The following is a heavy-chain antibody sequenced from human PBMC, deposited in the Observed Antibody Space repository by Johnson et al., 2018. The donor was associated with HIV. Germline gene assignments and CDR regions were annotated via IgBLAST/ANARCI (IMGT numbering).Heavy chain of an antibody. Sequence: QVQLVESWGGVVQPGGSLRLSCGASGFSVSNNYMNWVRQAPGKGLEWVAVISYDGHNKYYADSVKGRFTISRDNSKNTLYLQMNTLRAEDTALYYRAKGGIATRFFDIWGQGTMVTVSS. CDR2: ISYDGHNK. CDR1: GFSVSNNY. J-gene: IGHJ3*02. V-gene: IGHV3-30*18. D-gene: IGHD6-6*01. CDR3: AKGGIATRFFDI.